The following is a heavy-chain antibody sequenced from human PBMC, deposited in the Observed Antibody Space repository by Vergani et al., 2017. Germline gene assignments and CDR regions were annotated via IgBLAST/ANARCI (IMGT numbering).Heavy chain of an antibody. CDR3: AGSSYFDWPDAFYI. V-gene: IGHV3-21*01. CDR2: ISSSSSYI. Sequence: EVQLVESGGGLVKPGGSLRLSCAASGFTFSSYSMNWVRQAPGKGMEWVSSISSSSSYIYYADSVKGRFTISRDNVKNSLYLQMNRLRAEDTAVYYCAGSSYFDWPDAFYIWGQGTMVTVSS. D-gene: IGHD3-9*01. CDR1: GFTFSSYS. J-gene: IGHJ3*02.